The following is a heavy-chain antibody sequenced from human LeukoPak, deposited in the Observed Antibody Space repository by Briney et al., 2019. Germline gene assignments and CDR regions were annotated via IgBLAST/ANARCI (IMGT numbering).Heavy chain of an antibody. CDR2: INAGNGNT. V-gene: IGHV1-3*03. CDR3: GIARRGYSYGRYYYYYMDV. D-gene: IGHD5-18*01. CDR1: GYTFTSYA. Sequence: ASVKVSCKASGYTFTSYAMHWVRQAPGQRLEWMGWINAGNGNTKYSQEFQGRVTITRDTSASTAYMELSSLRSEDTAVYYCGIARRGYSYGRYYYYYMDVWGKGTTVTVSS. J-gene: IGHJ6*03.